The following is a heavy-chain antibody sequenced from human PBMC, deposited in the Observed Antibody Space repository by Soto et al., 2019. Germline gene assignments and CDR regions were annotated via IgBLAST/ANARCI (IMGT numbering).Heavy chain of an antibody. CDR2: ISAYNGNT. D-gene: IGHD2-2*01. Sequence: QVQLVQSGAEVKKPGASVKVSCKASGYTFTSYGISWVRQAPGQGLEWMGWISAYNGNTNYAQKLQGRVTMTTDTATSTAYMDLGSLKTDDTAVYYCASGYCSSTSCYGSRYYYYAMDVWGQGTTVTVSS. V-gene: IGHV1-18*01. J-gene: IGHJ6*02. CDR1: GYTFTSYG. CDR3: ASGYCSSTSCYGSRYYYYAMDV.